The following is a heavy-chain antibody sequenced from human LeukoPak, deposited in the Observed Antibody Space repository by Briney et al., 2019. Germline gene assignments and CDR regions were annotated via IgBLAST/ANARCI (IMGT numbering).Heavy chain of an antibody. CDR2: INWNGGST. D-gene: IGHD4-17*01. CDR3: ARRFDYGDYVDY. CDR1: GFTFDDYG. V-gene: IGHV3-20*04. J-gene: IGHJ4*02. Sequence: GGSLRLSCAASGFTFDDYGMSWVRQAPGKGLEWVSGINWNGGSTGYADSVKGRFTISRDNAKNSLYLQMSSLRAEDTALYYCARRFDYGDYVDYWGQGTLVTVSS.